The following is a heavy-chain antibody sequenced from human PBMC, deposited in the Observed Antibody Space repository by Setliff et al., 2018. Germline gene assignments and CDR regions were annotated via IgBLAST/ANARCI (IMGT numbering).Heavy chain of an antibody. D-gene: IGHD5-18*01. Sequence: ASVKVSCKASGYTFTNYGINWVRQAPGQGLEWLGGTIPNFGTTNYAQEFQGRVTIITDESTSTAYMELSSLRFEDTAVYYCAREGVDTRSSTDYRYYMDLWGKGTTVTVSS. CDR2: TIPNFGTT. J-gene: IGHJ6*03. V-gene: IGHV1-69*05. CDR3: AREGVDTRSSTDYRYYMDL. CDR1: GYTFTNYG.